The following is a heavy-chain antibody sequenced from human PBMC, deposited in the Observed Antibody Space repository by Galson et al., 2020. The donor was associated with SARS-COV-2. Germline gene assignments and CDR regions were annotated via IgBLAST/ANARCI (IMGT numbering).Heavy chain of an antibody. D-gene: IGHD3-9*01. V-gene: IGHV3-30-3*01. CDR2: ISYDGSNK. CDR3: ATGLLRYFDWLLFGGLDY. J-gene: IGHJ4*02. Sequence: GESLKISCAASGFTFSSYAMHWVRQAPGKGLEWVAVISYDGSNKYYADSVKGRFTISRDNSKNTLYLQMNSLRAEDTAVYYCATGLLRYFDWLLFGGLDYWGQGTLVTVSS. CDR1: GFTFSSYA.